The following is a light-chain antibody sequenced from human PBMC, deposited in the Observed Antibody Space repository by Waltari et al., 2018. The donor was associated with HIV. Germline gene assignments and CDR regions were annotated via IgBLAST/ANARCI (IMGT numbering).Light chain of an antibody. J-gene: IGLJ2*01. Sequence: QTVVTQEPSFSVSPGGTVTLTCGLSSGSVSTTYYPSWYQHTPGQAPRTLCYNTNPRSSGVPHRFSGSSLGNKAALNITGAQADDECDYYCVLYMGSGISVFGGGTKLTVL. V-gene: IGLV8-61*01. CDR3: VLYMGSGISV. CDR2: NTN. CDR1: SGSVSTTYY.